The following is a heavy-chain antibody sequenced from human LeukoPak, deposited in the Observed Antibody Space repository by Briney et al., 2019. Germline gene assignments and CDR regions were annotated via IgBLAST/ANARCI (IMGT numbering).Heavy chain of an antibody. CDR1: GLTFSSNY. V-gene: IGHV3-66*01. CDR3: AREYYCSGGSCYYFDY. J-gene: IGHJ4*02. D-gene: IGHD2-15*01. Sequence: GGSLRLSCAASGLTFSSNYISWFRQPPGKGLDWVSVIYSGGSTYYADSVKGRFTISRDNSKNTLYLQMNSLRAEDTAVYYCAREYYCSGGSCYYFDYWGQGTLVTVSS. CDR2: IYSGGST.